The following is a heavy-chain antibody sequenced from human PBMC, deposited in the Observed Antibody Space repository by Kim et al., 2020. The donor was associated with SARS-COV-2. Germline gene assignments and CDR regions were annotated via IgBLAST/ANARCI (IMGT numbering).Heavy chain of an antibody. D-gene: IGHD1-7*01. CDR3: ASLYNWNYVS. V-gene: IGHV3-30-3*01. Sequence: GGSLRLSCAASGFTFSSYAMHWVRQAPGKGLEWVAVISYDGSNKYYADSVKGRFTISRDNSKNTLYLQMNSLRAEDTAVYYCASLYNWNYVSWGQGTLVTVSS. CDR1: GFTFSSYA. J-gene: IGHJ5*02. CDR2: ISYDGSNK.